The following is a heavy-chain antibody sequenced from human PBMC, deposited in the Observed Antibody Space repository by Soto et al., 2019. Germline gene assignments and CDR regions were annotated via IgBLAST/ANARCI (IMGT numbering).Heavy chain of an antibody. V-gene: IGHV4-34*01. J-gene: IGHJ3*02. CDR3: ARVERGTATTVVDAFDI. Sequence: QEQLQQWGAGLLKPSETLSLTCAVYGGFVSSGNYYWSWIRQPPGKGLEWIGEMSHSGGTHFNPSLKSRVTISVDTSKNQFSLMMSSVTAADTALYYCARVERGTATTVVDAFDIWGPGTMVTVSS. D-gene: IGHD1-1*01. CDR2: MSHSGGT. CDR1: GGFVSSGNYY.